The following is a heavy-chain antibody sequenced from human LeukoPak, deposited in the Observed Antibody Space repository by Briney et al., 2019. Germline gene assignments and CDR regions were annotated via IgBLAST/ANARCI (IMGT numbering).Heavy chain of an antibody. J-gene: IGHJ4*02. Sequence: PSETLSLTCTVSGGSISSSSYYWGWIRQPPGKGLEWIGSIYYSGSTYYNPSLKSRVTISVDTSKNQFSLKLSSVTAADTAVYYCARGEAHYYDSSGYYYSPDYWGQGTLVTVSS. CDR1: GGSISSSSYY. D-gene: IGHD3-22*01. V-gene: IGHV4-39*07. CDR3: ARGEAHYYDSSGYYYSPDY. CDR2: IYYSGST.